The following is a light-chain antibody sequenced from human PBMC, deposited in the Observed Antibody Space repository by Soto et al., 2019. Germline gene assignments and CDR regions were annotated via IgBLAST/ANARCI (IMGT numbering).Light chain of an antibody. CDR1: QSLLHSNGYNY. V-gene: IGKV2-28*01. Sequence: DIVMTQSPLSLPVTPGEPASMSCRSSQSLLHSNGYNYFDWYLQKPGQSPQLLIYLGSNRASGVPDRFSGSGSGTDFTLKISRVEAEDVGVYYCMQALQIPPTFGQGTRLEIE. CDR2: LGS. J-gene: IGKJ5*01. CDR3: MQALQIPPT.